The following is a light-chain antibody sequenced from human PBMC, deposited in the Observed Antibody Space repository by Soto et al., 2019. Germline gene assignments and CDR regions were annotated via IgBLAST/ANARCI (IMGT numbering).Light chain of an antibody. J-gene: IGKJ4*01. CDR1: QGISSY. V-gene: IGKV1-8*01. CDR3: PQYYSYPRT. CDR2: AAS. Sequence: AIVVTQSPSSLSASTGARVTITCRASQGISSYLAGYQQKPGKAPKLLINAASAVQSGVPSRFSGSGSGKNFTLPISFLQFEDFAAYYCPQYYSYPRTSGGATKV.